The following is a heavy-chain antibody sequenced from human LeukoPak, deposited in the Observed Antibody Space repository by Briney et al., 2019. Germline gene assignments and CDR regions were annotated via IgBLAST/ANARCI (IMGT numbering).Heavy chain of an antibody. CDR2: IYHSGST. Sequence: SQTLSLTCTVSGGSISSGGYYWSWIRQPPGKGLEWIGYIYHSGSTYYNPSLKSRVTISVDRSKNQFSLKLSSVTAADTAVYYCARVGGSYKTPFDYWGQGTLVTVSS. CDR1: GGSISSGGYY. J-gene: IGHJ4*02. CDR3: ARVGGSYKTPFDY. D-gene: IGHD1-26*01. V-gene: IGHV4-30-2*01.